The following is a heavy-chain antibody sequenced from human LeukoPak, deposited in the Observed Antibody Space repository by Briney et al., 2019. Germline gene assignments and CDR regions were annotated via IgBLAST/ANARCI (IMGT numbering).Heavy chain of an antibody. CDR1: GVSFSGYY. Sequence: SETLSLTCAVYGVSFSGYYWSWIRQPPEEGLEWVGEINHSGSTNYNPSLKSRVTISVDTSKNQFSLKLSSVTAADTAVYYCARGATIFGVVRANRRFYFDYWGQGTLVTVSS. V-gene: IGHV4-34*01. D-gene: IGHD3-3*01. CDR2: INHSGST. CDR3: ARGATIFGVVRANRRFYFDY. J-gene: IGHJ4*02.